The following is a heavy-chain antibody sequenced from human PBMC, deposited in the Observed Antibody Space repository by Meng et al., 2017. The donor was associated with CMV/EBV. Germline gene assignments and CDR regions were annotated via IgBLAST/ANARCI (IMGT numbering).Heavy chain of an antibody. CDR3: ARDGYGALGFDF. D-gene: IGHD6-13*01. V-gene: IGHV4-39*07. Sequence: GSLRLSCTVSGGSISSISFYWGWIRQPPGNGLEWIGSIYYRGSTFYNSSLKSRVTMSVDTSKNQFSLKLSSVTAADTAVYYCARDGYGALGFDFWGQGTLVTVSS. CDR2: IYYRGST. J-gene: IGHJ4*02. CDR1: GGSISSISFY.